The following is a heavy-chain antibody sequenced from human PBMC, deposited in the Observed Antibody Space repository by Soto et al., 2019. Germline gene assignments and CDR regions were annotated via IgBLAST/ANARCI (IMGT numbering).Heavy chain of an antibody. CDR2: INPNSGGT. D-gene: IGHD5-12*01. CDR3: ARGKVSRIVATIGAHLTY. CDR1: GYTFTGYY. J-gene: IGHJ4*02. V-gene: IGHV1-2*02. Sequence: QVQLVQSGAEVKKPGASVKVSCKASGYTFTGYYMHWVRQAPGQGLEWMGWINPNSGGTNYAQKVQGRVTMTRDTSISTAYMELSRLRSDDTAVYYCARGKVSRIVATIGAHLTYWGQGTLVTVSS.